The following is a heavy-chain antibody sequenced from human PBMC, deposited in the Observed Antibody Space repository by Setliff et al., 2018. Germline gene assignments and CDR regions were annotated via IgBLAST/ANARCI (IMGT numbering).Heavy chain of an antibody. CDR2: IIPIFGTA. CDR1: GGTFSSYA. J-gene: IGHJ6*02. Sequence: GASVKVSCKASGGTFSSYAISWVRQAPGQGLEWMGGIIPIFGTANYAQKFQGRVTITADESTSTAYMERSSLRSEDTAVYYCAREDGTYYNFWSGYSTTPYYGMDVWGQGTTVTVSS. D-gene: IGHD3-3*01. CDR3: AREDGTYYNFWSGYSTTPYYGMDV. V-gene: IGHV1-69*13.